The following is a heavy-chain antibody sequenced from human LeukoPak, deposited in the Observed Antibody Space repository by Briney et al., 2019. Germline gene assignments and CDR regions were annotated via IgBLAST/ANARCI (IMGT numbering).Heavy chain of an antibody. J-gene: IGHJ4*02. Sequence: GGSLRLSCAASGFTFSSYSMNWVRQAPGKGLEWVSSISSSSSYIYYADSVKGRFTISRDNAENSLYLQMNSLRAEDTALYYCVRDAPGYSYGYAYWGPGTRVTVSS. CDR3: VRDAPGYSYGYAY. CDR1: GFTFSSYS. V-gene: IGHV3-21*01. D-gene: IGHD5-18*01. CDR2: ISSSSSYI.